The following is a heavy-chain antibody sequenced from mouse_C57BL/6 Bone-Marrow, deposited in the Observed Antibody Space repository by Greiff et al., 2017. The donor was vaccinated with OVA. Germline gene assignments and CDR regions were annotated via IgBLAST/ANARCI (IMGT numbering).Heavy chain of an antibody. CDR2: ISGGGGNT. D-gene: IGHD1-1*01. J-gene: IGHJ2*01. CDR3: ARGITTVVATRYCDY. Sequence: EVKLVESGGGLVKPGGSLKLSCAASGFTFSSYTMSWVRQTPEKRLEWVATISGGGGNTYYPDSVKGRFTISRDNAKNTRYLQMSSLRSEDTALYYCARGITTVVATRYCDYWGQGTTLTVSS. V-gene: IGHV5-9*01. CDR1: GFTFSSYT.